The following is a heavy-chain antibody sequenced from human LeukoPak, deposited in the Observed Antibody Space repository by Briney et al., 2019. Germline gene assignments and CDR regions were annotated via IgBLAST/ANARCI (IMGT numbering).Heavy chain of an antibody. V-gene: IGHV3-13*01. CDR3: ARGFVCSSTSCRWGEAFDI. Sequence: QPGGSLRLSCAASGFTFSSYDMHWVRQTTGKGLEWVSTIGTVGDTYYPGSVKGRFTISRENAKNSLYLQMNSLRAGDTAVYYCARGFVCSSTSCRWGEAFDIWGQGTMVTVSS. J-gene: IGHJ3*02. CDR2: IGTVGDT. D-gene: IGHD2-2*01. CDR1: GFTFSSYD.